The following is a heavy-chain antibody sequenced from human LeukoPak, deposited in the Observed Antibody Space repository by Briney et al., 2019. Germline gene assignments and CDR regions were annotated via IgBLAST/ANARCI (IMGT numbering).Heavy chain of an antibody. V-gene: IGHV1-18*01. D-gene: IGHD3-3*02. CDR3: ARARGHFNSPNLRDV. CDR1: GYTFTSYG. CDR2: ISACNGNT. J-gene: IGHJ6*02. Sequence: GASVKVSCKASGYTFTSYGISWVRQAPGQGLEWMGWISACNGNTNYAQKLQGRVTMTTDTSTSTAYMELRSLRSDDTAVYYCARARGHFNSPNLRDVWGQGTTVTVSS.